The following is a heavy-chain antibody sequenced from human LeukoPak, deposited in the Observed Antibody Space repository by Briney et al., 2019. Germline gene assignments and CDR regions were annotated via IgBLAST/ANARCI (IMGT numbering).Heavy chain of an antibody. D-gene: IGHD2-8*01. CDR1: GDXVSSNSVG. CDR2: TYYRSKWYN. CDR3: ARGVSYSFDY. V-gene: IGHV6-1*01. Sequence: SQTLSLTCVISGDXVSSNSVGWNWIRQSPSRGLEWLGNTYYRSKWYNDYAASVISRITINPDTSKNQFSLQLNSVTPEDTAVYYCARGVSYSFDYWGQGTLVTVSS. J-gene: IGHJ4*02.